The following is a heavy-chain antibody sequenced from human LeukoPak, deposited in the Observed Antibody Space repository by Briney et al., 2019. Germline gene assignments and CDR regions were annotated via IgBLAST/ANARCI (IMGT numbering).Heavy chain of an antibody. J-gene: IGHJ5*02. Sequence: GGSLRLSCAASGFTFSSYAMHWVRQAPGRGLEYVSAISSNGGSTYYANSVKGRFTISRDNSKNTLYLQMDSLRPEDTAVYYCAKDLLRDRWFGESWGQGTLVTVSS. D-gene: IGHD3-10*01. CDR1: GFTFSSYA. V-gene: IGHV3-64*01. CDR3: AKDLLRDRWFGES. CDR2: ISSNGGST.